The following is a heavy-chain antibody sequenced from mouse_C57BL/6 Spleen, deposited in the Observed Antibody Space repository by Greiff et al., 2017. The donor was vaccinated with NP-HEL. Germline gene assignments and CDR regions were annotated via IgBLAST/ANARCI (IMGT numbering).Heavy chain of an antibody. D-gene: IGHD1-1*01. Sequence: QVQLKESGAELVRPGASVKLSCKASGYTFTDYYINWVKQRPGQGLEWIARIYPGSGNTYYNEKFKGKATLTAEKSSSTAYMQLSSLTSEDSAVYFCARGDGSSYFDYWGQGTTLTVSS. CDR2: IYPGSGNT. J-gene: IGHJ2*01. V-gene: IGHV1-76*01. CDR1: GYTFTDYY. CDR3: ARGDGSSYFDY.